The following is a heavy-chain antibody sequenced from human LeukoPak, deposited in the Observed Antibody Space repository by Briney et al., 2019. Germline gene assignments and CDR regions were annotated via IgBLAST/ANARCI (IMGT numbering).Heavy chain of an antibody. V-gene: IGHV3-13*01. Sequence: GGSLRLSCAASGFTFSSYDMHWVRQATGRGLEWVSAIGTAGDTYYPGSVKGRFTISRENAKNSLYLQMNSLRAGDTAVYYCARGGDFWSGYYPKFDPWGQGTLVTVSS. J-gene: IGHJ5*02. CDR2: IGTAGDT. CDR1: GFTFSSYD. CDR3: ARGGDFWSGYYPKFDP. D-gene: IGHD3-3*01.